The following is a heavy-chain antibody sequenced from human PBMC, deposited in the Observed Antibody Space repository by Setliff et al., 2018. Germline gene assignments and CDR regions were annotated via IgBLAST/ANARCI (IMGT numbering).Heavy chain of an antibody. Sequence: ASVKVSCKASGYTFTSYDMHWVRQAPGQGLEWMGIINPSGGSTSYAQKFQGRVTMTRDTSTSTVYMELSSLRSEDTAVYYCARDSRTTVTYYWGQGTLVTVSS. CDR1: GYTFTSYD. V-gene: IGHV1-46*01. J-gene: IGHJ4*02. CDR3: ARDSRTTVTYY. CDR2: INPSGGST. D-gene: IGHD4-17*01.